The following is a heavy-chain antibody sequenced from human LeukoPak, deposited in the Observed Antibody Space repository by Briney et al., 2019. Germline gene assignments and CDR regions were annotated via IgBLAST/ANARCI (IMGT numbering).Heavy chain of an antibody. J-gene: IGHJ6*02. D-gene: IGHD2-2*01. CDR3: ARDPGYCSSTSCSVSGFHYYYGMDV. Sequence: SVKVSCTASGGTFSSYAISWVRQAPGQGLEWMGRIIPIFGIANYAQKFQGRVTITADKSTSTAYMELSSLRSEDTAVYYCARDPGYCSSTSCSVSGFHYYYGMDVWGQGTTVTVSS. CDR2: IIPIFGIA. CDR1: GGTFSSYA. V-gene: IGHV1-69*04.